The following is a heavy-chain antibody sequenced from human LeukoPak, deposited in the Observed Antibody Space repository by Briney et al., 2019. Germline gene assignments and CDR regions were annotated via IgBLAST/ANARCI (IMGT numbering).Heavy chain of an antibody. CDR1: GGSFSGYY. CDR3: ARQVGAAAFDY. Sequence: PSETLSLTCAVYGGSFSGYYWSWIRQPPGKGLEWIGEINHSGSTNYNPSLKSRVTISVDTSKNQFSLKLSSVTAADTAVYYCARQVGAAAFDYWGQGTLVTVSP. CDR2: INHSGST. V-gene: IGHV4-34*01. J-gene: IGHJ4*02. D-gene: IGHD6-13*01.